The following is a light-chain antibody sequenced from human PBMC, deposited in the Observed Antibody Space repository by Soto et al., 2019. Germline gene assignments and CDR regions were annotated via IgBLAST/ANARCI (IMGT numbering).Light chain of an antibody. CDR3: SSYTDSTNYV. V-gene: IGLV2-14*01. Sequence: QSALTQPASVSGSPGQSITISCTGTSSDVGTRNFVSWYQQHPGKAPKLMIYQVTNRPSGVSNPFSGSKSGNTASLTIAGLQAEDEADYYCSSYTDSTNYVFGTGTKLTVL. CDR2: QVT. J-gene: IGLJ1*01. CDR1: SSDVGTRNF.